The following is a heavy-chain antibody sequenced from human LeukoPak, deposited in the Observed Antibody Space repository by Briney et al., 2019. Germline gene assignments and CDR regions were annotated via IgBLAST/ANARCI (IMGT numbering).Heavy chain of an antibody. CDR1: GDSVSNGNYY. J-gene: IGHJ6*02. CDR2: IYYTGKT. Sequence: SETLSLTCTVSGDSVSNGNYYWSWLRQPPGKALEWIGYIYYTGKTYYNPSLEGRVTILVDTSRNHFSVKLSSVTAADTAVYYCARDLDYGGPLDVWGQGTTVTVSS. CDR3: ARDLDYGGPLDV. D-gene: IGHD4-23*01. V-gene: IGHV4-61*03.